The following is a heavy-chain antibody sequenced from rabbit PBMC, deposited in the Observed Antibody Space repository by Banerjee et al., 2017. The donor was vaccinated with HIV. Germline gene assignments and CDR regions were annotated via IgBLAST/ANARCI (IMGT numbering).Heavy chain of an antibody. J-gene: IGHJ4*01. Sequence: QEQLVESGGGLVKPEGSLTLTCTASGFSFSSSYYMCWVRQAPGKGLEWIGCIDIGGSGATYYASWAKGRFTLSKTSSTTVTLQMTSLTAADTATYFCARDDSGYWPYYFNLWGQGTLVTVS. V-gene: IGHV1S45*01. CDR3: ARDDSGYWPYYFNL. D-gene: IGHD1-1*01. CDR2: IDIGGSGAT. CDR1: GFSFSSSYY.